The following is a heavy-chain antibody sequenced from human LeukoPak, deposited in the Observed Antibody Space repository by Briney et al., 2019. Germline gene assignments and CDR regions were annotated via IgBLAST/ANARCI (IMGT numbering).Heavy chain of an antibody. D-gene: IGHD3-22*01. Sequence: SVKVSCXASGGTFSSYAISWVRQAPGQGLEWMGRIIPIFGTANYAQKFQGRVTITTDESTSTAHMELSSLRSEDTAVYYCARSDSSGYRDAFDIWGQGTMVTVSS. CDR2: IIPIFGTA. J-gene: IGHJ3*02. CDR3: ARSDSSGYRDAFDI. CDR1: GGTFSSYA. V-gene: IGHV1-69*05.